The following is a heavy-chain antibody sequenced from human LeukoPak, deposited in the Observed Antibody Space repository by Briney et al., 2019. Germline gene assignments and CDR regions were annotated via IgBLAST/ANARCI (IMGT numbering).Heavy chain of an antibody. CDR2: ISWNSGTI. CDR3: AKDIGSSGWYGMDV. Sequence: PGGSLRLSCSAPGFHFDDYTITWVRPAPGKGLEWVSGISWNSGTIGYADSVKGRFTISRDNAKNSLYLQMNSLRAEDTALYYCAKDIGSSGWYGMDVWGQGTTVTVSS. J-gene: IGHJ6*02. CDR1: GFHFDDYT. D-gene: IGHD6-6*01. V-gene: IGHV3-9*01.